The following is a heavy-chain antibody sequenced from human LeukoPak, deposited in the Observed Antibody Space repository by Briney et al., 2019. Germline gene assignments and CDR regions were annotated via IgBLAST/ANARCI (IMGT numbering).Heavy chain of an antibody. Sequence: ASVKVSCKASGYTFTSYDISWVRQASGQGLEWMGWMNPDSGSTVYAQKFQGRVTMTRSTSISTAYMELSSLRSEDTAVYYCARGRGGNFDYWGQGSLVTVSS. D-gene: IGHD3-10*01. CDR3: ARGRGGNFDY. CDR1: GYTFTSYD. CDR2: MNPDSGST. V-gene: IGHV1-8*02. J-gene: IGHJ4*02.